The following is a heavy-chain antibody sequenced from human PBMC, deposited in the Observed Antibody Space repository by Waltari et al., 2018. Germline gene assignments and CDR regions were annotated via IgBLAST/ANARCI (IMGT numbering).Heavy chain of an antibody. Sequence: QVQLQESGPGLVKPSGTLSLTCAVSGGSISSSNRWSWVRQPLGKGLEWIGEIYHSGSTNYNPSLKSRVTISVDKSKNQFSLKLSSVTAADTAVYYCARIPYYYDSSGSIYFDYWGQGTLVTVSS. J-gene: IGHJ4*02. CDR3: ARIPYYYDSSGSIYFDY. V-gene: IGHV4-4*02. D-gene: IGHD3-22*01. CDR1: GGSISSSNR. CDR2: IYHSGST.